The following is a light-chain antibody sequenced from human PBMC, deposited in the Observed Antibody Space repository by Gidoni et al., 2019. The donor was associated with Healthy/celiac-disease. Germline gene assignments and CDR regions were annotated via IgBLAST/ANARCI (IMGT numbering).Light chain of an antibody. CDR2: DAS. V-gene: IGKV3-11*01. J-gene: IGKJ5*01. CDR3: HQRSNWPPIT. CDR1: QSVSSY. Sequence: CRASQSVSSYLAWYQQKPGQAPRLLIYDASNRPPGIPARFSGSGSGTDFTLTISSLEPEDFAVYYCHQRSNWPPITFXXXTRLEIK.